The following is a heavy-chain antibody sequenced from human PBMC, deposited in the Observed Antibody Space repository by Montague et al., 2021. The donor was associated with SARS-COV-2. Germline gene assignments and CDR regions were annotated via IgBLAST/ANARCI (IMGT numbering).Heavy chain of an antibody. Sequence: SLRLSCAASGFTFSSYAMSWVRQAPGKGLEWVSGINDRGVYTHYADSVKGRFTISRDNSKNTLYLQMNSLRAEDTAVYYCASHPGYSSGCWGQGTLVIVSS. J-gene: IGHJ4*02. CDR2: INDRGVYT. CDR3: ASHPGYSSGC. CDR1: GFTFSSYA. D-gene: IGHD6-25*01. V-gene: IGHV3-23*01.